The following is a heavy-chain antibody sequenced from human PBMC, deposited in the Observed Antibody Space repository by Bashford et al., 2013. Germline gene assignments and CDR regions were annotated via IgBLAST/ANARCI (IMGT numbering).Heavy chain of an antibody. CDR3: ASGVWGXADAFDI. V-gene: IGHV4-59*01. CDR1: GDSISTYY. CDR2: IFRNGNT. Sequence: SETLSLTCTVSGDSISTYYWTWIRQPPGRGLEWIGYIFRNGNTNYSPSLKSRVAISVDTSRSQFSLKLSSVTAADTAVYYCASGVWGXADAFDIWGQGTMVTVSS. J-gene: IGHJ3*02. D-gene: IGHD3-16*01.